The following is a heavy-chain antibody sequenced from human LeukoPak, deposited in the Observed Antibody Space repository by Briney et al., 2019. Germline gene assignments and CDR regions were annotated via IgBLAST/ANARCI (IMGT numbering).Heavy chain of an antibody. CDR1: GGTFSSYA. V-gene: IGHV1-69*06. D-gene: IGHD3-22*01. CDR3: ARSITMIVVGTLQGAFDI. Sequence: SVKVSCRASGGTFSSYAISWVRQAPGQGLEWMGGIIPIFGTANYAQKFQGRVTITADKSTSTAYMELSSLRSEDTAVYYCARSITMIVVGTLQGAFDIWGQGTMVTVSS. J-gene: IGHJ3*02. CDR2: IIPIFGTA.